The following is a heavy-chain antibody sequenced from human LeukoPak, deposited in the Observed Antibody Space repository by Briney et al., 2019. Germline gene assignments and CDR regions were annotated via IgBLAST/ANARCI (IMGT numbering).Heavy chain of an antibody. D-gene: IGHD6-13*01. Sequence: ASVKVSCKASGYTFTSYDINWVRQATGQALEWMGWMNPNSGNTGYAQKFQGRVTMTRNTSISTAYMELSSLRSEDTAVYYCARAASYSSSGKTRKNYYFDYWGQGTLVTVSP. J-gene: IGHJ4*02. CDR3: ARAASYSSSGKTRKNYYFDY. CDR1: GYTFTSYD. CDR2: MNPNSGNT. V-gene: IGHV1-8*01.